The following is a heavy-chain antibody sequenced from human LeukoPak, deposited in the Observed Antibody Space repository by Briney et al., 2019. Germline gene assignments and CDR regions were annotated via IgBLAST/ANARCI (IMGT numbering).Heavy chain of an antibody. Sequence: ASVKVSCKASGYTFTGYYIHWARQAPGQGLEWMGWMNPKSGGTKYAQKFQGRVTMTRDTSITTAYMDLSRLTSDDTAVYYCAREGGPPAAGTVGNWFDPWGQGTLVTVSS. CDR2: MNPKSGGT. J-gene: IGHJ5*02. D-gene: IGHD6-13*01. V-gene: IGHV1-2*02. CDR3: AREGGPPAAGTVGNWFDP. CDR1: GYTFTGYY.